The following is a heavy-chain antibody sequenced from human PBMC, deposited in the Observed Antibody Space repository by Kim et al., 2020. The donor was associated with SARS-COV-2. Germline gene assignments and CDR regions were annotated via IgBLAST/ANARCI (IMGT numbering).Heavy chain of an antibody. Sequence: GGSLRRSCGASGFIFSDYGMHWVRQAPGKGLEWVAVIYNDGSKQYYADSVKGRFSISRDSSKNTAWLQMNSLRVEDSAVYYCARDLRSGSQDYWGQGTLVIVSS. V-gene: IGHV3-33*01. CDR1: GFIFSDYG. D-gene: IGHD3-3*01. J-gene: IGHJ4*02. CDR3: ARDLRSGSQDY. CDR2: IYNDGSKQ.